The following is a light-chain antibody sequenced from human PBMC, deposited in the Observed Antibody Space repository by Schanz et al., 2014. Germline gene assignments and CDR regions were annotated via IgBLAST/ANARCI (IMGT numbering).Light chain of an antibody. CDR2: DAS. J-gene: IGKJ2*01. Sequence: EIVMTQSPATLSLSPGETATLSCKASQNVDSNLAWYQQTPGQAPRLLIYDASNRATGIPARFSGSGSGTDFTLTISSLEPEDFAVYYCQQRSNWPATFGQGTKLEIK. CDR1: QNVDSN. CDR3: QQRSNWPAT. V-gene: IGKV3-11*01.